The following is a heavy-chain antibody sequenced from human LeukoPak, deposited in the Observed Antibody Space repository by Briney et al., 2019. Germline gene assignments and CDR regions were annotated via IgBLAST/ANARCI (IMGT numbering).Heavy chain of an antibody. D-gene: IGHD6-13*01. CDR1: GFTVSSNY. CDR2: IYSGGST. V-gene: IGHV3-53*01. J-gene: IGHJ4*02. CDR3: ARVTSSSWYLYFDY. Sequence: GGSLRLSCAASGFTVSSNYMSWVRQAPGKGLEWVSVIYSGGSTYYADSVKGRFTISRDNSKNTLYLQMNSLRAEDTAVYYCARVTSSSWYLYFDYWGQGTLVTVSS.